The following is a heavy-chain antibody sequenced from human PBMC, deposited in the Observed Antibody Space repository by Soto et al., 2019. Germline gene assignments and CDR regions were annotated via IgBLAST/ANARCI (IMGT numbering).Heavy chain of an antibody. CDR1: GLTFSSHT. CDR2: MSHDGNIK. Sequence: QVQLVESGGGVVQPGGSLRLSCAASGLTFSSHTMHWVRQAPGKGLEWLSLMSHDGNIKFYADSVKGRFTISRDNSKNILYLQMNNLRAEDTALYYCASTQSLIIVARGNYWGQGTLVTVS. D-gene: IGHD2-15*01. CDR3: ASTQSLIIVARGNY. V-gene: IGHV3-30-3*01. J-gene: IGHJ4*02.